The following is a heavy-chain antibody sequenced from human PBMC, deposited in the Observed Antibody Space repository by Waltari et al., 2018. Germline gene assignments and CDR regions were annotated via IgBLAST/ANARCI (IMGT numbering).Heavy chain of an antibody. CDR3: TRGPPYDYGDYGPSFFDY. J-gene: IGHJ4*02. CDR1: GFPFGDYA. V-gene: IGHV3-49*04. D-gene: IGHD4-17*01. Sequence: EVQLVESGGGLVQPGRSLRLSCTASGFPFGDYAMSWVRQAPGSGREWVGFIRSKAYGGTTEYAASVKGRFTISRDDSKSIAYLQMNSLKTEDTAVYYCTRGPPYDYGDYGPSFFDYWGQGTLVTVSS. CDR2: IRSKAYGGTT.